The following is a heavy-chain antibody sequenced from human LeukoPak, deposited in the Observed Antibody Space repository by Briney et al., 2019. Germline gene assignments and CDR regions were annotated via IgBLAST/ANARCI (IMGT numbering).Heavy chain of an antibody. J-gene: IGHJ5*02. Sequence: SVKVSCKASGGAFSSYAISWVRQAPGQGLEWMGRMIPALNTANYAQNFQDRVTITSDESTSSVYMHLTSLRSEDTAEYYCANDFGASWGQGTLVTVSS. V-gene: IGHV1-69*11. CDR3: ANDFGAS. D-gene: IGHD4-17*01. CDR1: GGAFSSYA. CDR2: MIPALNTA.